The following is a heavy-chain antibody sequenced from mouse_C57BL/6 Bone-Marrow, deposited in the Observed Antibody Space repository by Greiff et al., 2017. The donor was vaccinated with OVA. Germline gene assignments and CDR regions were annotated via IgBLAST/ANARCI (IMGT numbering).Heavy chain of an antibody. CDR1: GYTFTSYW. V-gene: IGHV1-64*01. Sequence: QVQLQQPGAELVKPGASVKLSCKASGYTFTSYWMHWVKQRPGQGLEWIGMIHPNSGSTNYNEKFKSKATLTVDKSSSTAYMQLSSLTSEDSAVYYCAREAKGGSHWYFDVWGTGTTVTVSS. CDR3: AREAKGGSHWYFDV. J-gene: IGHJ1*03. CDR2: IHPNSGST.